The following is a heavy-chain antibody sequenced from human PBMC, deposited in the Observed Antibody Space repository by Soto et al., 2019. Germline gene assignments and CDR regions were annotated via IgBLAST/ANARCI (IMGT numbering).Heavy chain of an antibody. CDR2: IKSKTDGGTT. CDR1: GFTFSNAW. J-gene: IGHJ4*02. CDR3: QTLDCSSTSCSKDY. D-gene: IGHD2-2*01. V-gene: IGHV3-15*01. Sequence: GGSLRLSCAASGFTFSNAWMSWVRQAPGKGLEWVGRIKSKTDGGTTDYAAPVKGRFTISRDDSKNTLYLQMNSLKTEDTAVYYCQTLDCSSTSCSKDYWGQGTLVTVSS.